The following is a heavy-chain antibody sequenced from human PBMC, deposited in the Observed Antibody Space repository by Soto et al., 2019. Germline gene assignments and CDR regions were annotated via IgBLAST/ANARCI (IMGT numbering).Heavy chain of an antibody. Sequence: GGSLRLSCAASGLTFSSYAMHWVRQAPGKGLEWVAVISYDGSNKYYADSVKGRFTISRDNSKNTLYLQMNSLRAEDTAVYYCAREMEVVPAAIRRFDPWGQGTLLTVSS. CDR1: GLTFSSYA. D-gene: IGHD2-2*02. CDR3: AREMEVVPAAIRRFDP. V-gene: IGHV3-30-3*01. CDR2: ISYDGSNK. J-gene: IGHJ5*02.